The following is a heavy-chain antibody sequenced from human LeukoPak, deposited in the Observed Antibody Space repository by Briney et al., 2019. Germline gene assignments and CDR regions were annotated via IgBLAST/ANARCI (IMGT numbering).Heavy chain of an antibody. V-gene: IGHV1-69*04. J-gene: IGHJ4*02. CDR2: IIPIFGIA. D-gene: IGHD6-19*01. CDR3: ARDWGSSGPAYLYY. CDR1: GGTFSSYA. Sequence: ASVKVSCKASGGTFSSYAISWVRQAPGQGLEWMGRIIPIFGIANYAQKFQGRVTITADKSTSTAYMELSSLRSEDTAVYYCARDWGSSGPAYLYYWGQGTLVTVSS.